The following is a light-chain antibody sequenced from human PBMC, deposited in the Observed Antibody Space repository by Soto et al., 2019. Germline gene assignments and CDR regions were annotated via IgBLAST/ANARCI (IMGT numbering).Light chain of an antibody. CDR1: QSISNY. CDR3: QQSYNTPRT. Sequence: DIQMTQSPSSLSASVGDRVTTTCRASQSISNYLNWYQQKPGKAPQLLIYAASSLQSGVPSRFSGSGSGTDFTLTISSLQSEDFAIYYCQQSYNTPRTFGQGTKVDIK. CDR2: AAS. J-gene: IGKJ1*01. V-gene: IGKV1-39*01.